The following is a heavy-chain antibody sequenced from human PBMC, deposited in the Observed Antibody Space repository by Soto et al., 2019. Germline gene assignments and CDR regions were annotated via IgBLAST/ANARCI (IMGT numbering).Heavy chain of an antibody. V-gene: IGHV3-11*04. CDR1: GFTFSDCY. J-gene: IGHJ5*02. CDR3: VRGGGGGLFDP. CDR2: ISSSAPI. D-gene: IGHD2-15*01. Sequence: PGGSLRLSCAASGFTFSDCYMNWVRPAPGKGLEWVSSISSSAPIYYIDSVKGRFTISRDNAKKSLYLQMSSLRAEDTAIYYCVRGGGGGLFDPWGQGTMVTVSS.